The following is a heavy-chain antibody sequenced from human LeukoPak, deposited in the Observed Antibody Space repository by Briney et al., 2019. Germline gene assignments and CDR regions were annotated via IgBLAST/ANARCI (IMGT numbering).Heavy chain of an antibody. CDR2: ISYDGSNK. J-gene: IGHJ4*02. Sequence: PGTSLRLSCAASGFTFSSYSMHWVRQAPGKGLEWVAVISYDGSNKYYADSVKGRFTISRDNSKNTLYLQMNSLRAEDTAVYYCARDRRGVPAANIDYWGQGTLVTVSS. D-gene: IGHD2-2*01. CDR3: ARDRRGVPAANIDY. CDR1: GFTFSSYS. V-gene: IGHV3-30*04.